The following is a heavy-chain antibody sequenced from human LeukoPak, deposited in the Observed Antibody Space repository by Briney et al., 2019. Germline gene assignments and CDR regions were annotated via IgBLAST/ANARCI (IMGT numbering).Heavy chain of an antibody. J-gene: IGHJ3*02. Sequence: SETLSLTCAVYGGSFSCYYWSWIRQPPGKGLEWIGEINHSGSTNYNPSLKSRVTISVDTSKDQFSLKLSSVTAADTAVYYCARGGDSSTYYLTDAFDIWGQGTMVTVSS. D-gene: IGHD3-22*01. V-gene: IGHV4-34*01. CDR2: INHSGST. CDR1: GGSFSCYY. CDR3: ARGGDSSTYYLTDAFDI.